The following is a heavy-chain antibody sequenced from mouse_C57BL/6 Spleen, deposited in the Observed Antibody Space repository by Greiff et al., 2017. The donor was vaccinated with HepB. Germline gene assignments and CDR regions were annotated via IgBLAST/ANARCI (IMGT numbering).Heavy chain of an antibody. V-gene: IGHV1-82*01. CDR3: AGSNDGYYVGD. D-gene: IGHD2-3*01. J-gene: IGHJ2*01. CDR1: GYAFSSSW. Sequence: QVQLKESGPELVKPGASVKISCKASGYAFSSSWMNWVKQRPGKGLEWIGQIYPGDGDTNYNGKFKGKATLTADKSSSTAYMQLSSLTYEDSAVYFSAGSNDGYYVGDWGQGTTLTVSS. CDR2: IYPGDGDT.